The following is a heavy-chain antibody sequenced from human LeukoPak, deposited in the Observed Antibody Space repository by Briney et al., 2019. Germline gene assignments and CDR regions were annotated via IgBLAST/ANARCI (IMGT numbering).Heavy chain of an antibody. D-gene: IGHD2-21*02. J-gene: IGHJ4*02. CDR1: GGSISSGDYY. CDR2: IYYSGST. CDR3: ARGGAYCGGDCYWVDY. Sequence: PSETLSLTCTVSGGSISSGDYYWSWIRQPPGKGLEWIGYIYYSGSTYYNPSLKSRVTISVDTSKNQFSLKLSSVTAADTAVYYCARGGAYCGGDCYWVDYWGQGTLVTVSS. V-gene: IGHV4-30-4*02.